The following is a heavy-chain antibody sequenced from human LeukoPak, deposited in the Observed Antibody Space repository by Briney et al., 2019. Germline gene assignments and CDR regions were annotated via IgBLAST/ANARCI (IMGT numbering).Heavy chain of an antibody. CDR2: IYYSGST. D-gene: IGHD2-21*02. Sequence: SETLSLTCTVSGASISSGGYYWSWLRQHPGKGLEWIGYIYYSGSTYYNPSLKSRVTISVDTSKNQFSLKLSSVTAADTAVYYCARERVVVTATDNYYYYYGMDVWGQGTTVTVSS. CDR3: ARERVVVTATDNYYYYYGMDV. V-gene: IGHV4-31*03. J-gene: IGHJ6*02. CDR1: GASISSGGYY.